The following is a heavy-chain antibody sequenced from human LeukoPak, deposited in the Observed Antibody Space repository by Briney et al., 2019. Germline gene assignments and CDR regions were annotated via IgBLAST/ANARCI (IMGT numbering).Heavy chain of an antibody. J-gene: IGHJ4*02. Sequence: PGGSLRLSCAASGFTFSIYSINWVRQAPGKGLEWVSFITGNSNYIYYADSVKGRFTISRDNAKNSLYLQMNRLRSEDTAVYYCARGSLVTPDWGQGTLLTVSS. V-gene: IGHV3-21*01. D-gene: IGHD5-18*01. CDR3: ARGSLVTPD. CDR2: ITGNSNYI. CDR1: GFTFSIYS.